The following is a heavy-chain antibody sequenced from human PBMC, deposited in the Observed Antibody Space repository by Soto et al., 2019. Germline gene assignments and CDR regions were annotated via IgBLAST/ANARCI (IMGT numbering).Heavy chain of an antibody. CDR2: FYWDDDK. V-gene: IGHV2-5*02. Sequence: SVPTLVNPTETLTLTCTFSGFSLTTNGVGVGWIRQPPGKPLEWLGLFYWDDDKRYSPSLQNRLTISKDTSKNQVVLTLANMAPGDTGTYSGAYLKGESTGRRNRLDPSGRGTSVTVSS. D-gene: IGHD1-26*01. J-gene: IGHJ5*02. CDR1: GFSLTTNGVG. CDR3: AYLKGESTGRRNRLDP.